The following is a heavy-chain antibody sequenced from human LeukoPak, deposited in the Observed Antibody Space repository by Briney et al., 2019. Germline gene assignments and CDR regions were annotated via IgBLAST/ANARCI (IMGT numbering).Heavy chain of an antibody. CDR3: ARTSVTTGAFDI. CDR1: GFTFSSYS. J-gene: IGHJ3*02. Sequence: GGSLRLSCTASGFTFSSYSMNWVRQAPGKGLEWVSSISGSSTYIFYADSVKGRLTIPRDNAKNSLYLQMNSLRAVDTAVYYCARTSVTTGAFDIWGQGTMVTVSS. V-gene: IGHV3-21*01. CDR2: ISGSSTYI. D-gene: IGHD4-17*01.